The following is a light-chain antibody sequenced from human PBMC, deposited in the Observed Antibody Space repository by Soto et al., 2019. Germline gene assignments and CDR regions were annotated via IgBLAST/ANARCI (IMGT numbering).Light chain of an antibody. J-gene: IGKJ4*01. CDR2: AAS. V-gene: IGKV1-39*01. CDR3: QQASSFPLT. CDR1: QFINSD. Sequence: IQMTQSPSSLSASVGDRVTITCRSSQFINSDLNWYQQKLGKAPALLIYAASSLQSGVPSRFSGSEYGTEFTLTISSLQPEDVATYYCQQASSFPLTFGGGTKVDIK.